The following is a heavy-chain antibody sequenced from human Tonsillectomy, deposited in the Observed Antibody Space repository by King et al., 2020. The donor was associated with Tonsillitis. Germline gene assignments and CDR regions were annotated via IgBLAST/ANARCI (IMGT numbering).Heavy chain of an antibody. D-gene: IGHD2-21*01. CDR1: GYNFGTYW. J-gene: IGHJ3*02. Sequence: QLVQSGAEVKKPGESLKISCTGSGYNFGTYWIAWVRQMPGKGLEWMGIIYPDDSNTRYRPSFQGQVTISADTSISTAYLQWSVLKASDSAMYHCSGLCKDCGGESGGAFDIGGQGTVVTVSS. CDR3: SGLCKDCGGESGGAFDI. V-gene: IGHV5-51*01. CDR2: IYPDDSNT.